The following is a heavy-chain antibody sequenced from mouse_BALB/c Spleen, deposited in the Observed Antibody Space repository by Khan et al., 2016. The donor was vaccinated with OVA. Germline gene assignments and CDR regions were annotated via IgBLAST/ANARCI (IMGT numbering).Heavy chain of an antibody. D-gene: IGHD2-1*01. CDR2: IDPENGNT. J-gene: IGHJ3*01. Sequence: EVQLQQSGAELVRPGALVKLSCKASGFNIKDYYIHWVKQRPEQGLEWIGWIDPENGNTIYDPKFQGKASITADTSSNTAYLQLSSLTSEDTAGDFCARRGDGNYWFAYWGQGTLVTVSA. CDR3: ARRGDGNYWFAY. CDR1: GFNIKDYY. V-gene: IGHV14-1*02.